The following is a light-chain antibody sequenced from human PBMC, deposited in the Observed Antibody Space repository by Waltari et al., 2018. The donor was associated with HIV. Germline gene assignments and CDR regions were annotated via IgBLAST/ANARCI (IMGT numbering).Light chain of an antibody. Sequence: QSALTQPASVSGSPGQSITISCTGASSDVGGYDYVSWYQQHPGKAPKRMIYEVTKRPSGISNRFSGSKSGNTASLTISGLQAEDEADYYCSSYRGSSTLVVFGGGTKLTVL. CDR3: SSYRGSSTLVV. CDR1: SSDVGGYDY. V-gene: IGLV2-14*01. J-gene: IGLJ2*01. CDR2: EVT.